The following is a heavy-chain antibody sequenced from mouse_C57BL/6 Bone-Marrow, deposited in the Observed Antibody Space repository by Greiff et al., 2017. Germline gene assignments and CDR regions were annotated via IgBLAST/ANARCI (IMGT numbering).Heavy chain of an antibody. J-gene: IGHJ4*01. V-gene: IGHV5-4*03. CDR1: GFTFSSYA. CDR3: AGDGYYVYYYAMDY. Sequence: DVMLVESGGGLVKPGGSLKLSCAASGFTFSSYAMSWVRQTPGQRLEWVATISDGGSYTYYPDNVKGRFTISRDNAKNNRYLHMSQLMSEDTAMYYCAGDGYYVYYYAMDYWGQGTSVTVSS. CDR2: ISDGGSYT. D-gene: IGHD2-3*01.